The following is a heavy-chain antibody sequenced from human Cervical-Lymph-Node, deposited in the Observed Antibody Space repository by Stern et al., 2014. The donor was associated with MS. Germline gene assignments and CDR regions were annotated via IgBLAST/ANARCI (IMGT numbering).Heavy chain of an antibody. CDR2: IYPEDSDP. J-gene: IGHJ3*01. V-gene: IGHV5-51*01. CDR1: GYSFSNSW. D-gene: IGHD3-10*01. Sequence: VQLVQSGGAVKKAGESLKISCKGSGYSFSNSWIGWVRQMPGKGLEGMWFIYPEDSDPRYIPSFQGQVSISADTSISTTYLHWGSLKASDTAMYFCARPLRGINNAFDAWGQGTMVTVYS. CDR3: ARPLRGINNAFDA.